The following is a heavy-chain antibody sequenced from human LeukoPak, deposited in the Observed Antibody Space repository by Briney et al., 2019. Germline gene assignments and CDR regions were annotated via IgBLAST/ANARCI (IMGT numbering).Heavy chain of an antibody. V-gene: IGHV4-39*01. Sequence: ASETLSLTCTVSGGSVSSSSYYWGWIRQPPGKGLEWIGSIYYSGSTYYNPSLQSRVTISVDTSKNQFSLKLSSVTAADTAVYYCARHGRYGSGSSRTYFDYWGQGTLVTVSS. CDR1: GGSVSSSSYY. CDR3: ARHGRYGSGSSRTYFDY. J-gene: IGHJ4*02. CDR2: IYYSGST. D-gene: IGHD3-10*01.